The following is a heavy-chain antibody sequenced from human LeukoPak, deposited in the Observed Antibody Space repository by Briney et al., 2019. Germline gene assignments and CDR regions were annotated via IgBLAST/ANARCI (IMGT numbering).Heavy chain of an antibody. CDR1: GGSFSGYY. CDR2: INHSGST. D-gene: IGHD1-26*01. J-gene: IGHJ4*02. V-gene: IGHV4-34*01. CDR3: ARDLFGGGTNYFDY. Sequence: PSETLSLTCAVYGGSFSGYYWSWIRQPPGKGLEWIGEINHSGSTNYNPSLKSRVTISVDTSKNQFSLKLSSVTAADTAIYYCARDLFGGGTNYFDYWGQGTLVTVSS.